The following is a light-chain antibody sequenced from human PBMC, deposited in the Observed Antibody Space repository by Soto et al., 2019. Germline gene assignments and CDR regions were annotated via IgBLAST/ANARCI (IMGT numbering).Light chain of an antibody. CDR2: LSSDGSH. CDR3: QTWDTGARVV. J-gene: IGLJ2*01. CDR1: SWHSSYA. Sequence: QPVLTQSPSASASLGASVKLTCTLSSWHSSYAIAWHQQQPEKGPRYWMKLSSDGSHSKGDGIPDRFSGSSSGAERYLTISSLQSEDEADYYCQTWDTGARVVFGGGTKVTVL. V-gene: IGLV4-69*01.